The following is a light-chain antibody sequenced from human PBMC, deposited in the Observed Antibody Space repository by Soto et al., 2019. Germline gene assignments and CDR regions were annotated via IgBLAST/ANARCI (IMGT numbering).Light chain of an antibody. CDR2: EGS. CDR1: SSDVGAYKY. CDR3: SSYTASTTTV. Sequence: QSVLTQPASVSGSPGQSITISCTGTSSDVGAYKYVSWYQQHPGIAPKLLIYEGSNRPSGVSNRFSGSKSGNTASLTISGLQAEDEADYYCSSYTASTTTVFGTGTKVTVL. V-gene: IGLV2-14*01. J-gene: IGLJ1*01.